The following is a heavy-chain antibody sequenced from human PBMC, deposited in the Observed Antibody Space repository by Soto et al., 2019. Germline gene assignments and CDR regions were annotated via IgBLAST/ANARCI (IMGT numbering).Heavy chain of an antibody. J-gene: IGHJ6*02. CDR2: IIPIFGTA. Sequence: QVQLVQSGAEVKKPGSSVKVSCKASGGTFSSYAISWVRQAPGQGLEWMGGIIPIFGTANYAQKFQGRVTITADESTSXXYMELSSLRSEDTAGYYCSREIAVAGTNYYYGMDVWGQGTTVTGSS. V-gene: IGHV1-69*12. CDR3: SREIAVAGTNYYYGMDV. CDR1: GGTFSSYA. D-gene: IGHD6-19*01.